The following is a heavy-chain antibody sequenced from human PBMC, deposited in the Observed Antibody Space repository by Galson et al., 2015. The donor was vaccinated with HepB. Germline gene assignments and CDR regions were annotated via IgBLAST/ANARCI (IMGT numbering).Heavy chain of an antibody. CDR3: ASPFCTGGSCYPLWY. CDR2: IGGSGTTT. D-gene: IGHD2-15*01. V-gene: IGHV3-23*01. J-gene: IGHJ4*02. CDR1: GFTFTRYA. Sequence: SLRLSCAASGFTFTRYAMNWVRQAPGKGLEWVSSIGGSGTTTYYADSVKGRFTISRDNSKNTVSLHMRSLRAEDTAIYYCASPFCTGGSCYPLWYWGQGTLVTVSS.